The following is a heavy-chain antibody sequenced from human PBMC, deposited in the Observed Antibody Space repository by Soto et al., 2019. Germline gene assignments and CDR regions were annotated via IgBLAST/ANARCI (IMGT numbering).Heavy chain of an antibody. D-gene: IGHD5-18*01. J-gene: IGHJ6*02. CDR2: IYHSGST. Sequence: SETLSLTCAVSGGSISSSNWLSWVRQPPGKGLEWIGEIYHSGSTNYNPSLKSRVTISVDKSKNQFSLKLSSVTAADTAVYYCAGFRVDTAMVTTYYYGMDVWGQGTTVTVSS. CDR3: AGFRVDTAMVTTYYYGMDV. CDR1: GGSISSSNW. V-gene: IGHV4-4*02.